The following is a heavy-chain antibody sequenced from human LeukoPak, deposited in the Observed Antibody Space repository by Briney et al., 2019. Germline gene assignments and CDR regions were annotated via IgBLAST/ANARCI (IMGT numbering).Heavy chain of an antibody. CDR1: GFIFKKYW. D-gene: IGHD5-24*01. CDR2: IKEDGSET. V-gene: IGHV3-7*01. Sequence: GGSLRLSCAATGFIFKKYWMNWVRQVPGKGLECLANIKEDGSETYYADSVKGRFTISRDNPKNLLFLQINSLRVEDTAVYYCARETPRRGETRDGYRWGQGTVVTVSS. J-gene: IGHJ4*02. CDR3: ARETPRRGETRDGYR.